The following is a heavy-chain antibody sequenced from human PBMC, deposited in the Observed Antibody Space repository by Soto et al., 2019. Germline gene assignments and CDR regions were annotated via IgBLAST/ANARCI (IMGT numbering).Heavy chain of an antibody. CDR2: INPNSGGT. Sequence: ASVKVSCKASGYTFTGYYMHWVRQAPGQGLEWMGWINPNSGGTNYAQKFQGWVTMTRDTSISTAYMELSRLRSDDTAVYYCARELVLWFGAQSNFYGMDVWGQGTTVTVSS. J-gene: IGHJ6*02. CDR3: ARELVLWFGAQSNFYGMDV. V-gene: IGHV1-2*04. D-gene: IGHD3-10*01. CDR1: GYTFTGYY.